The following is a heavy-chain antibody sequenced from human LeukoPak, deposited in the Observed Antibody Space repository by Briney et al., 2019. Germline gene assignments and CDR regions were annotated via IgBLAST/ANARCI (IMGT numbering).Heavy chain of an antibody. Sequence: SETLSLTCTVSGGSISSYYWSWIRQPPGKGLEWIGYIYYSGSTNYDPSLKSRVTISVDTSKNQFSLKLSSVTAADTAVYYYARLVTDYYYGMDVWGQGTTVTVSS. J-gene: IGHJ6*02. CDR1: GGSISSYY. V-gene: IGHV4-59*08. CDR2: IYYSGST. D-gene: IGHD2-21*02. CDR3: ARLVTDYYYGMDV.